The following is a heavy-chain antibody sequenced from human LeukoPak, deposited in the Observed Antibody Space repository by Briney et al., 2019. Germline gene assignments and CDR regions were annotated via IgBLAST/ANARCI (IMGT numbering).Heavy chain of an antibody. J-gene: IGHJ6*02. CDR1: GYTFTGYY. CDR3: ARDLLLYCSSTGCPRNLLYYYGMDV. V-gene: IGHV1-2*02. D-gene: IGHD2-2*01. Sequence: ASVKVSCKASGYTFTGYYMHWVRQAPGQGLEWMGWIDPNSGGTNYAQKFQGRVTMTRDTSISTAYMELSRLRSDDTAVYYCARDLLLYCSSTGCPRNLLYYYGMDVWGQGTTVTVSS. CDR2: IDPNSGGT.